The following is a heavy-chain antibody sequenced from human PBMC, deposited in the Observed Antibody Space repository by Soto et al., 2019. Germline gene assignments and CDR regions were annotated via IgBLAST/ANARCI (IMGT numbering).Heavy chain of an antibody. CDR1: GFTFSNFA. J-gene: IGHJ6*03. CDR2: MSSGGGNT. Sequence: EVQLLESGGGLVQPGGSLRLSCAASGFTFSNFAMSWVRQPPGKGLEWVSAMSSGGGNTFYADSVKGRFTISRDNSNSTLYLQMNNLRAEDTAVYYCAKDWYYYYYMDVWGKGTTVTVSS. V-gene: IGHV3-23*01. CDR3: AKDWYYYYYMDV.